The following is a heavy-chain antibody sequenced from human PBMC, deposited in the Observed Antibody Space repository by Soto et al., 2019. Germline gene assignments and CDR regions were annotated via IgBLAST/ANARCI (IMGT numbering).Heavy chain of an antibody. CDR3: AKGNLLEFSMGYYFDY. Sequence: GGSLRLSCAASGFTFSSYGMHWVRQAPGKGLEWVAVISYDGSNKYYADSVKGRFTISRDNSKNTLYLQMKSLRAEDTAVYYCAKGNLLEFSMGYYFDYWGQGTLVTVSS. J-gene: IGHJ4*02. V-gene: IGHV3-30*18. CDR1: GFTFSSYG. D-gene: IGHD1-1*01. CDR2: ISYDGSNK.